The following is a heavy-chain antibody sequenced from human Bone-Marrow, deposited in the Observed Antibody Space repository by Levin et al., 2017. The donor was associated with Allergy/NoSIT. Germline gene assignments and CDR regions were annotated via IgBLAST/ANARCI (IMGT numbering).Heavy chain of an antibody. CDR3: ARDRVIPATGGNYYYYGMDV. D-gene: IGHD2-2*01. Sequence: SETLSLTCTVSGGSVSSGSHHWSWIRQPPGRGLEWIGCIHYSGSTKYNPSLKSRVTISVDTSKNQASLKLSSVTAADTAIYYCARDRVIPATGGNYYYYGMDVWGQGTTVTVSS. J-gene: IGHJ6*02. CDR2: IHYSGST. CDR1: GGSVSSGSHH. V-gene: IGHV4-61*01.